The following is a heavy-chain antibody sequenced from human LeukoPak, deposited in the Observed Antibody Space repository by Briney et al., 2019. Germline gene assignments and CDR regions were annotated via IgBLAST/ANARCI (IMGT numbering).Heavy chain of an antibody. D-gene: IGHD3-22*01. CDR1: GGSFSGYY. V-gene: IGHV4-34*01. CDR2: INHSGST. CDR3: ARGIPDYYDSSGYHCSLFDY. Sequence: SETLSLTCAVYGGSFSGYYWSWIRQPPGKGLEWIGEINHSGSTNYNPSLKSRVTISVDTSKNQFSLKLSSVTAADTAVYYCARGIPDYYDSSGYHCSLFDYWGQGTLVTVSS. J-gene: IGHJ4*02.